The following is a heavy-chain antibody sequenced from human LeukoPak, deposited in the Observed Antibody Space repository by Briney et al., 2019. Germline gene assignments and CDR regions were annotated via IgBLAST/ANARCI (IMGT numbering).Heavy chain of an antibody. Sequence: GASVKVSCKASGYTFTSYGISWVRQAPGQGLEWMGWISAYNGNTNYAQKLQGRVTMTTDTSTSTAYMELRSLRSDDTAVYYCARDPAPGYCSSTSCWLDWYFDLWGRGTLVTVSS. CDR1: GYTFTSYG. V-gene: IGHV1-18*01. CDR3: ARDPAPGYCSSTSCWLDWYFDL. CDR2: ISAYNGNT. D-gene: IGHD2-2*01. J-gene: IGHJ2*01.